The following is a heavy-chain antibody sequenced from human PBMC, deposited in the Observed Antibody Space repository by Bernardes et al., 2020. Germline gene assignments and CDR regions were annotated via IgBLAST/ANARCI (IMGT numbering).Heavy chain of an antibody. V-gene: IGHV3-7*01. CDR3: ARESGGGYYYYYGMDV. Sequence: GGSLRLSCAASGFTFSSYWMSWVRQAPGKGLEWVANIKQDGSEKYYVDSVKGRFTISRDNAKNSLYLQMNSLRAEDTAVYYCARESGGGYYYYYGMDVWGQGTTVTVSS. CDR2: IKQDGSEK. CDR1: GFTFSSYW. J-gene: IGHJ6*02. D-gene: IGHD3-10*01.